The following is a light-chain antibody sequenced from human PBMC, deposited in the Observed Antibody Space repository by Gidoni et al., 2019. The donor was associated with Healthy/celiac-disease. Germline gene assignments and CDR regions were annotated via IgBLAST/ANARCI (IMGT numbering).Light chain of an antibody. V-gene: IGLV3-10*01. Sequence: SYELTQPPSVSVSPGQTARITCPGDALPKKYAYWYQQKSGQAPVLVIYEDSKRTSGIPERFSGSSSGTMATLTISGAQVEDEADYYCYSTDSSGNHSWIFGTGTKVTVL. CDR1: ALPKKY. J-gene: IGLJ1*01. CDR3: YSTDSSGNHSWI. CDR2: EDS.